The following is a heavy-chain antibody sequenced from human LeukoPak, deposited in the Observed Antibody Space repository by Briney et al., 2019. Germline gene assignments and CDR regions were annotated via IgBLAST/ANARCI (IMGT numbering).Heavy chain of an antibody. V-gene: IGHV4-39*07. CDR2: MYYSGST. D-gene: IGHD7-27*01. CDR1: GGSISTSNYE. CDR3: ARLSGDSYYFDY. J-gene: IGHJ4*02. Sequence: PSETLSLTCTVSGGSISTSNYEWGWIRQPPGKGLEWIGTMYYSGSTTYNPSLRSRVTISVDTSKNQLSLTLTSVTAADTAVYYCARLSGDSYYFDYWGQGTLVTVSS.